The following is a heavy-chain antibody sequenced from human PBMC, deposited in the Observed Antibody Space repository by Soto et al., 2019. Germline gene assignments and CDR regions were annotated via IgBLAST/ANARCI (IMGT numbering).Heavy chain of an antibody. J-gene: IGHJ4*02. CDR1: GFTFSSYS. CDR2: ISSSSSYI. V-gene: IGHV3-21*01. Sequence: EVQLVESGGGLVKPGGSLRLSCAASGFTFSSYSMNWVRQAPGKGLEWVSSISSSSSYIYYADSVKGRFTISRDNAKNSLYLQMNSLRAEDTAAYYCARFILTGSYFDYWGQGTLVTVSS. D-gene: IGHD3-9*01. CDR3: ARFILTGSYFDY.